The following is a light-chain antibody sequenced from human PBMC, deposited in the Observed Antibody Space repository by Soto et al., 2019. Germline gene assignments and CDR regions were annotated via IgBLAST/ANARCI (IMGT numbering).Light chain of an antibody. V-gene: IGLV2-11*01. CDR1: SSDVGGYNY. Sequence: QSALTQPRSVSGSPGQSVTISCTGTSSDVGGYNYVSWYQQHPGKAPKVMICDVSERPSGVPDRFSGSKSGNTASLTISGLQAEDEADYYCCSYAGSPRYVFGTGTKVTVL. CDR2: DVS. CDR3: CSYAGSPRYV. J-gene: IGLJ1*01.